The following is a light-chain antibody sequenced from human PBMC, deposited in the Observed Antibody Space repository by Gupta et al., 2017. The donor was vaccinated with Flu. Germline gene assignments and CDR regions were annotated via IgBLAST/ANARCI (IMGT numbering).Light chain of an antibody. J-gene: IGKJ2*01. CDR1: QSISSN. Sequence: DIVMTQSPGPLFVSPGESATISCRAGQSISSNLAWYQQNPGQAPRPLIYGASTRATGIPARFSGSVSGTEFSLSISSLPSEDFAVYYCQQYDDWPYTFGQETKLQIK. CDR2: GAS. CDR3: QQYDDWPYT. V-gene: IGKV3-15*01.